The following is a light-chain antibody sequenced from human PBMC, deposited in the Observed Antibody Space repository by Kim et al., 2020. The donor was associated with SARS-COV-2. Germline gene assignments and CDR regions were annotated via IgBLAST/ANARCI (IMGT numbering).Light chain of an antibody. CDR1: QNINIH. CDR2: AAS. Sequence: ASVGDRVTITCRTSQNINIHLNWYHQKPGRAPKLLSYAASTLQGGVPSRFSGSGSETDFTLTISSLQPEDFATYFCQHTYISPFTFGPGTKVYIK. CDR3: QHTYISPFT. V-gene: IGKV1-39*01. J-gene: IGKJ3*01.